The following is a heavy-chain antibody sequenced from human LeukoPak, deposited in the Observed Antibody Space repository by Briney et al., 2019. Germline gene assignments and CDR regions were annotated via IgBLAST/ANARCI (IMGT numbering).Heavy chain of an antibody. Sequence: SETLSLTCAVYGGSFSGYYWSWIRQPPGKGLEWIGEINHSGSTNYNPSLKSRVTISVDTSKNQFSLKLSSVTAADTAVYYCARGTMVRGVIMGSNWFDPWGQGTLVTVPS. CDR3: ARGTMVRGVIMGSNWFDP. CDR2: INHSGST. D-gene: IGHD3-10*01. CDR1: GGSFSGYY. J-gene: IGHJ5*02. V-gene: IGHV4-34*01.